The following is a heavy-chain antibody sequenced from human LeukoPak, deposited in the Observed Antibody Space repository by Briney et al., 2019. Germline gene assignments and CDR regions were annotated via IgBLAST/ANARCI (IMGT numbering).Heavy chain of an antibody. CDR3: ARVLEATHFDY. V-gene: IGHV1-69*16. Sequence: SVKVSCKASGDTFTNYPISWVRQAPGQGLEWMGGIIPILNTTNYAQKFQGRVTITTDESTSTAFMELTSLRSEDTAVYYCARVLEATHFDYWGQGTLVTVSS. CDR1: GDTFTNYP. CDR2: IIPILNTT. J-gene: IGHJ4*02. D-gene: IGHD2/OR15-2a*01.